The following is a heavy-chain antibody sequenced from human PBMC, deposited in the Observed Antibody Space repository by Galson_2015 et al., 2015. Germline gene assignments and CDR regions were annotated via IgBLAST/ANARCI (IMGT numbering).Heavy chain of an antibody. Sequence: SVKVSCKASGYTFTSYGISWVRQAPGQGLEWMGWISAYNGNTNYAQKLQGRVTMTTDTSTSTAYMELRSLRSDDTAVYYCARGTYYDILTGYYSYGAFDIWGQGTMVTVSS. CDR1: GYTFTSYG. V-gene: IGHV1-18*01. J-gene: IGHJ3*02. D-gene: IGHD3-9*01. CDR2: ISAYNGNT. CDR3: ARGTYYDILTGYYSYGAFDI.